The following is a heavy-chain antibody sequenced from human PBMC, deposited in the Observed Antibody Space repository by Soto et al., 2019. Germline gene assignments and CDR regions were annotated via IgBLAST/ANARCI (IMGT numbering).Heavy chain of an antibody. CDR1: GYTFTSYA. Sequence: ASVKVSCKASGYTFTSYAMHWVRQAPGQRLEWMGWINAYNGNTKYAQKVQGRVTITRDTSTYTAYMELSSLTSEDTAIYYCAKNGHPPYYYYGMDVWGQGTTVTVSS. V-gene: IGHV1-3*01. CDR2: INAYNGNT. CDR3: AKNGHPPYYYYGMDV. D-gene: IGHD2-8*01. J-gene: IGHJ6*02.